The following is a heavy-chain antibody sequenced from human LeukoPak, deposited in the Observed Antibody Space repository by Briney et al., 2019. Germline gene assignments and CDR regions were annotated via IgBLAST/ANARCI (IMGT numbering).Heavy chain of an antibody. CDR1: GYSISSGYY. V-gene: IGHV4-38-2*02. D-gene: IGHD1-1*01. J-gene: IGHJ4*02. CDR3: ARDLQLKRRLSYFDY. CDR2: IYHSGST. Sequence: PSETLSLTCTVSGYSISSGYYWGCIRQPPGKGLEWIGIIYHSGSTYYNPSLNSRVTISVDTSKNQFSLKLSSVTAADTAVYYCARDLQLKRRLSYFDYWGQGTLVTVSS.